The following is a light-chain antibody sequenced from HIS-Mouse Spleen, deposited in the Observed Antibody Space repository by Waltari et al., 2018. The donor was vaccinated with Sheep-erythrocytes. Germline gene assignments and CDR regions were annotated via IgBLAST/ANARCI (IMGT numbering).Light chain of an antibody. CDR2: DAS. Sequence: EIVLTQSPATLSLSPGERPPLSCRASQSVSSYLAWYQQKPGQAPRLLIYDASNRATGIPARFSGSGSGTDFTLTISSLEPEDFAVYYCQQRSNWYTFGQGTKLEIK. CDR3: QQRSNWYT. V-gene: IGKV3-11*01. J-gene: IGKJ2*01. CDR1: QSVSSY.